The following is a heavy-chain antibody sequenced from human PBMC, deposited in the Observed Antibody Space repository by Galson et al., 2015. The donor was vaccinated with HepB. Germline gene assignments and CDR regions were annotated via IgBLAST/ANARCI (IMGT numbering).Heavy chain of an antibody. V-gene: IGHV3-33*08. CDR3: AREPRRGGSYYADAFDI. J-gene: IGHJ3*02. D-gene: IGHD1-26*01. CDR2: IWYDGSNK. CDR1: GFTFSSYG. Sequence: SLRLSCAASGFTFSSYGMHWVRQAPGKGLEWVAVIWYDGSNKYYADSVKGRFTISRDNSKNTLYLQMNSLRAEDTAVYYCAREPRRGGSYYADAFDIWGQGTMVTVSS.